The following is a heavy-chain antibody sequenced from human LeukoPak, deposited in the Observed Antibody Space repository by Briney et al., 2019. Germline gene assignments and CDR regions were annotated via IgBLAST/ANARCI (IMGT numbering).Heavy chain of an antibody. CDR3: ATSSGWTGTFDY. J-gene: IGHJ4*02. Sequence: GGSLRLSCAASGFIFSNAWMAWVRQAPGKGLEWVGRIKSKSDGGTTDYAAPVKGRSTISRDDSKNTLYLQMNSLKTEDTAVYFCATSSGWTGTFDYWGQGTLVTVSS. V-gene: IGHV3-15*01. D-gene: IGHD6-19*01. CDR2: IKSKSDGGTT. CDR1: GFIFSNAW.